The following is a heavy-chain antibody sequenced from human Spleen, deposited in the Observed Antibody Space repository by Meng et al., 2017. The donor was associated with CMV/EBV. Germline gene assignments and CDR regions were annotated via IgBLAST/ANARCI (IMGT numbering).Heavy chain of an antibody. Sequence: CESSGFTFSDYYRRWIRQAPGKGLEWVSYISSTGSTIYYADSVKGRFTISRGNAKNSLYLQMNSLRAEDTAVYYCARAYHFWSAAFDPWGQGTLVTVSS. CDR2: ISSTGSTI. CDR1: GFTFSDYY. CDR3: ARAYHFWSAAFDP. D-gene: IGHD3-3*01. V-gene: IGHV3-11*04. J-gene: IGHJ5*02.